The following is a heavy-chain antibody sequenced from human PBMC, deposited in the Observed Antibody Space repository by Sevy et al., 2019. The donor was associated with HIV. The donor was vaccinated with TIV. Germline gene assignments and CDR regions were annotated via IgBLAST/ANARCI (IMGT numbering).Heavy chain of an antibody. CDR2: ISYDGSNK. V-gene: IGHV3-30-3*01. J-gene: IGHJ4*02. CDR3: AREAVAGTEAYFDY. CDR1: GFTFSSYA. D-gene: IGHD6-19*01. Sequence: GGSLRLSCAASGFTFSSYAMHWVRQAPGKGLEWVAVISYDGSNKYYADSVKGRFTTSRDNSKNTLYLQMNSLRAEDTAVYYCAREAVAGTEAYFDYWGQGTLVTVSS.